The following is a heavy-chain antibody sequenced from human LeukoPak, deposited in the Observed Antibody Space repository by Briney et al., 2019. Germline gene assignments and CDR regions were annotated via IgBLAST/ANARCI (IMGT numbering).Heavy chain of an antibody. Sequence: GGSLRLSCAASGFTFSSYAMHWVRQAPGKGLEWVAVISYDGSNKYYADSVKGRFTISRDNAKNTLYLQMNSLRAEDTAVYYCARRSSGSPPYYFGYWGQGTLVTVSS. CDR1: GFTFSSYA. CDR2: ISYDGSNK. CDR3: ARRSSGSPPYYFGY. J-gene: IGHJ4*02. D-gene: IGHD1-26*01. V-gene: IGHV3-30-3*01.